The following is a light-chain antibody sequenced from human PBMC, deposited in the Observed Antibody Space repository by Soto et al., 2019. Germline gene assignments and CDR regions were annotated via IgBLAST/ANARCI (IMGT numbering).Light chain of an antibody. CDR2: KAS. J-gene: IGKJ1*01. Sequence: DIQMTQSPSTLSASVGDRVTITCRASQSISSWLAWYQQKPGKAPKLLIYKASSLESGVPSRFSGSGSGTELTLTISSLQPDDFATYYCQQYNSYWTFGQGTKVDIK. CDR3: QQYNSYWT. CDR1: QSISSW. V-gene: IGKV1-5*03.